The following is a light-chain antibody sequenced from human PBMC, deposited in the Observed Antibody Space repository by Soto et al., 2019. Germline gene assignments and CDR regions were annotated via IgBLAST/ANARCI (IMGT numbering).Light chain of an antibody. CDR1: QSISSW. Sequence: DIQMTQSPYTLSASVGDRVTITCRASQSISSWLAWYQQKPGKAPKVLIYKASSLESGVPSRFSGSGSGTEFTLTISSLQPDDFATYYCQQYDSYSWTFDQGTKVDIK. CDR2: KAS. CDR3: QQYDSYSWT. J-gene: IGKJ1*01. V-gene: IGKV1-5*03.